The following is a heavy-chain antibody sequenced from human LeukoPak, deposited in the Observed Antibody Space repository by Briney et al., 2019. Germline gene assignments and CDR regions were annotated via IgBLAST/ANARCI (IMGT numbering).Heavy chain of an antibody. Sequence: PGGSLRLFCAASGFTLTGYGMHWVRQAPGKGLEWVAVIWYDGNNKYYVDSVKGRFTISRDTYKNTLYLQMNSLRGEDTAIYYCARDGLASIGLDVWGQGTVVTVSS. J-gene: IGHJ3*01. CDR2: IWYDGNNK. D-gene: IGHD3-3*02. V-gene: IGHV3-33*01. CDR3: ARDGLASIGLDV. CDR1: GFTLTGYG.